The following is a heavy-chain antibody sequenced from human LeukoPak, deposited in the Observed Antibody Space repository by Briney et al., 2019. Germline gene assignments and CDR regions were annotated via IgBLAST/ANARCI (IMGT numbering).Heavy chain of an antibody. CDR2: IYSGGNT. V-gene: IGHV3-53*01. CDR3: SGSYWYGYFDY. D-gene: IGHD5-18*01. J-gene: IGHJ4*02. CDR1: GFTVSSRY. Sequence: GGSLRLSCAASGFTVSSRYVSWVRQAPGKGLEWVSIIYSGGNTSIGGSVKGRFTYSRDNCKNTVYLDMNSLRAEDTALYYCSGSYWYGYFDYWGQGTLVTVSS.